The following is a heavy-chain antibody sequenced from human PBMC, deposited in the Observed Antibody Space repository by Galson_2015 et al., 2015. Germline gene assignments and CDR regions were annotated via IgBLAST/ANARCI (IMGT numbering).Heavy chain of an antibody. J-gene: IGHJ6*02. D-gene: IGHD3-10*01. CDR1: GFTFSSYS. CDR3: ARDPGTPDYYYYGMDV. CDR2: ISSSSSYI. Sequence: SLRLSCAASGFTFSSYSMNWVRQAPGKGLEWVSSISSSSSYIYYADSVKGRFTISRDNAKNSLYLQMNSLRAEDTAVYYCARDPGTPDYYYYGMDVWGQGTTVTVSS. V-gene: IGHV3-21*01.